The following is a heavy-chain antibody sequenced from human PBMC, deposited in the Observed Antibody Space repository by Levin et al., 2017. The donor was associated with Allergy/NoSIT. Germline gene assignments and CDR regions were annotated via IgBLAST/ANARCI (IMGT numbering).Heavy chain of an antibody. CDR3: AREGVQAYCGGDCYNNAFDI. D-gene: IGHD2-21*02. CDR1: GGSISSGDYH. CDR2: IYYSGST. J-gene: IGHJ3*02. V-gene: IGHV4-30-4*01. Sequence: LRLSCTVSGGSISSGDYHWSWIRQPPGKGLEWIGYIYYSGSTYYNPSLKSRVTISVDTSKNQFSLKQSAVTAADTAVYYCAREGVQAYCGGDCYNNAFDIWGQGTMVTVSS.